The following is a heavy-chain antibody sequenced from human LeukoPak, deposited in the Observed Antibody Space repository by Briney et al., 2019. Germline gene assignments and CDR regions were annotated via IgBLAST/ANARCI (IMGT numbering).Heavy chain of an antibody. CDR2: IYYSGST. D-gene: IGHD2-15*01. Sequence: SETLSLTCAVSGGSISSNNWWSWVRQPPGKGLEWIGSIYYSGSTYYNPSLKSRVTISVDTSKNQFSLKLSSVTAADTAVYYCARHRCSGGSCYSFSYYYMDVWGKGTTVTISS. CDR1: GGSISSNNW. CDR3: ARHRCSGGSCYSFSYYYMDV. J-gene: IGHJ6*03. V-gene: IGHV4-39*01.